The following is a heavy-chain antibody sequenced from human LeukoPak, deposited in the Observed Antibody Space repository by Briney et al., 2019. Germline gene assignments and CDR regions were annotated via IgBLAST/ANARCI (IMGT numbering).Heavy chain of an antibody. D-gene: IGHD2-2*01. CDR1: GYTFTGYY. Sequence: ASVKVACKASGYTFTGYYIHWVRQAPGQGLEWMGWINPNTGATNFAHKFQGRVTMTRDTSMTTAYMELSSLISDDTAVCYCARDSCSLSSCPFFENWGQGVLVTVSS. V-gene: IGHV1-2*02. CDR3: ARDSCSLSSCPFFEN. J-gene: IGHJ4*02. CDR2: INPNTGAT.